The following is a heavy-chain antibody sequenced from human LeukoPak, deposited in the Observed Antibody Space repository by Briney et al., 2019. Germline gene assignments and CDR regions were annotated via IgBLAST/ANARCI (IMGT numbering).Heavy chain of an antibody. CDR3: ARDPGRGILEWFPYDAFDI. CDR2: INPNSGGT. Sequence: ASVKVSCKASGYTFTGYYMHWVRQAPGQGLEWRGWINPNSGGTNYAQKFQDRVTMTRDTSISTAYIELTRLRSDDTAVYYCARDPGRGILEWFPYDAFDIWGQGTMVTVSS. V-gene: IGHV1-2*02. D-gene: IGHD3-3*01. J-gene: IGHJ3*02. CDR1: GYTFTGYY.